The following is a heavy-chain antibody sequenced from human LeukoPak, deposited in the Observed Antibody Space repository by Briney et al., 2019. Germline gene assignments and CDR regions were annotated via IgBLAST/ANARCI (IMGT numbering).Heavy chain of an antibody. CDR2: IYYSGST. V-gene: IGHV4-39*07. J-gene: IGHJ4*02. CDR3: ARFAGFGELFDY. Sequence: PSETLSLTCTVSGGSISSSSYYWGWIRQPPGKGLEWIGSIYYSGSTYYNPSLKSRVTISVDTSKNQFSLKLSSVTAADTAVYYCARFAGFGELFDYWGQGTLVTASS. D-gene: IGHD3-10*01. CDR1: GGSISSSSYY.